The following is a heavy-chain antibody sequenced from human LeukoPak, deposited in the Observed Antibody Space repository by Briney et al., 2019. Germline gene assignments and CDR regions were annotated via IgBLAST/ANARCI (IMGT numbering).Heavy chain of an antibody. V-gene: IGHV3-23*01. Sequence: QAGGSLCLSCVTSGFFYSDYPMSWVRQAPGKGLEWVATSSGSGRSTYYVDSVKGRFTISRDNSESTLFLQMTSLRVEDTALYFCVKVRGLRGSSRLFEDWGRGSLVTVSS. D-gene: IGHD3-16*01. J-gene: IGHJ4*02. CDR1: GFFYSDYP. CDR3: VKVRGLRGSSRLFED. CDR2: SSGSGRST.